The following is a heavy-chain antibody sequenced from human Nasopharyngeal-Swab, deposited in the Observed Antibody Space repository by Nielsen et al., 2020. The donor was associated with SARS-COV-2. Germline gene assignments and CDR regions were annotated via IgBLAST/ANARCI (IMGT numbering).Heavy chain of an antibody. CDR3: ARDRNDDGYFDY. J-gene: IGHJ4*02. Sequence: GESLKISCAASGFTFSSYAMHWVRQAPGKGLEWVAVISYDGSNKYYADSVKGRFTISRDNSKNTLYLQMNSLRAEDTAVYYCARDRNDDGYFDYWGQGTLVTASS. CDR1: GFTFSSYA. CDR2: ISYDGSNK. V-gene: IGHV3-30-3*01. D-gene: IGHD1-1*01.